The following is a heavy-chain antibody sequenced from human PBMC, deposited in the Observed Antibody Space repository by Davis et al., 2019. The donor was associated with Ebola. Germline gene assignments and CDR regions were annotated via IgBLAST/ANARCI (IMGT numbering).Heavy chain of an antibody. J-gene: IGHJ4*01. CDR1: GFTFSTYG. Sequence: GESLKISCAASGFTFSTYGMNWVRQTPGKGLVWVARIDPDGTGTNYADSVKGRFTISRDNAKNTLSLQMNSLRVEDTAVYYCVRDSGYYSHDYWGHGTLVTVSS. D-gene: IGHD5-12*01. V-gene: IGHV3-74*01. CDR3: VRDSGYYSHDY. CDR2: IDPDGTGT.